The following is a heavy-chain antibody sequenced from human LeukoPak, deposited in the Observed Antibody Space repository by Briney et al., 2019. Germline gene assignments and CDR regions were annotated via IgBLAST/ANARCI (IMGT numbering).Heavy chain of an antibody. CDR1: GGSISSSSYY. CDR3: ARGPPGYYYGSGSYYTSD. D-gene: IGHD3-10*01. J-gene: IGHJ4*02. Sequence: SETLSLTCTASGGSISSSSYYWGWIRQPPGKGLEWIGSIYYSGSTYYNPSLKSRVTISVDTSKNQFSLKLSSVTAADTAVYYCARGPPGYYYGSGSYYTSDWGQGTLVTVSS. V-gene: IGHV4-39*07. CDR2: IYYSGST.